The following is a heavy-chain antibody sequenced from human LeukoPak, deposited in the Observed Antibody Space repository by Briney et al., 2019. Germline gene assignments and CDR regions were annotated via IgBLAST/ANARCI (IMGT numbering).Heavy chain of an antibody. J-gene: IGHJ4*02. CDR3: ARSGSPIDY. CDR2: IKQDGSEK. Sequence: GGSLRLSCAASGFTFSSYSMNWVRQAPGKGLEWVANIKQDGSEKYYVDSVKGRFTISRDNAKNSLYLQMNSLRAEDTAVYYCARSGSPIDYWGQGTLVTVSS. D-gene: IGHD6-13*01. V-gene: IGHV3-7*01. CDR1: GFTFSSYS.